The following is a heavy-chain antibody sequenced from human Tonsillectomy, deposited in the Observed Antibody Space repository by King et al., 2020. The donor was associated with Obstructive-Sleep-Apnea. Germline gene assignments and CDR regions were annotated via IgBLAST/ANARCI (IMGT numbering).Heavy chain of an antibody. CDR2: IKPDGSEK. CDR3: ARVLVWFGELSY. Sequence: QLVQSGGGLVQPGGSLRLSCAASGFTFSTYWMTWVRQAPGKGLEWVANIKPDGSEKYYVDSVKGRFTISRDNAKNSLYLQMNTLRVEDTAVYYCARVLVWFGELSYWGQGTLVAVSS. J-gene: IGHJ4*02. D-gene: IGHD3-10*01. V-gene: IGHV3-7*01. CDR1: GFTFSTYW.